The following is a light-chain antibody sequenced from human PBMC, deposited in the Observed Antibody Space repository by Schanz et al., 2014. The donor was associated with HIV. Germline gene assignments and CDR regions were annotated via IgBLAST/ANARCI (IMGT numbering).Light chain of an antibody. Sequence: DVQMTQSPSSQSASVGDRVTITCRASQDIGNDLGWYQQKPGQAPKRLIYDASSLQSGVPSRFSGSGSGTEFTLTISSLQPEDFATYYCLQHNNYPPLTFGGGTKVEIK. J-gene: IGKJ4*01. V-gene: IGKV1-17*01. CDR3: LQHNNYPPLT. CDR1: QDIGND. CDR2: DAS.